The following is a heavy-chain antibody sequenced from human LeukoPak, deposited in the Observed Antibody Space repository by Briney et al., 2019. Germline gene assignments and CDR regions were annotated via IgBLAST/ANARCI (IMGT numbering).Heavy chain of an antibody. D-gene: IGHD1-26*01. CDR3: ARDREPFRVVGATTPDY. CDR2: IKYDGSDQ. CDR1: GFTFSGYW. Sequence: GSLRLSCAASGFTFSGYWMSWVRQAPGKGLEWVANIKYDGSDQYYVDSVKGRFTISRDNAKNSLYLQMNSLRAEDTAVYYCARDREPFRVVGATTPDYWGQGTLVTVSS. V-gene: IGHV3-7*01. J-gene: IGHJ4*02.